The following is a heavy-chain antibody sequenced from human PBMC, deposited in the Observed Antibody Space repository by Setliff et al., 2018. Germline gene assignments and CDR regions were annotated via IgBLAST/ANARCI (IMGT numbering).Heavy chain of an antibody. V-gene: IGHV3-7*01. Sequence: PGGSLRLYCVSSGFTFSRYWMSWVRQAPGKGLEWVANIKEAGSEKYYVDSVKGRFTVSRDNAKKSLYLQMNSLRDEDTAVYYCVMGSGAVGPNWGQGTLVTVSS. J-gene: IGHJ4*02. CDR2: IKEAGSEK. D-gene: IGHD3-10*01. CDR3: VMGSGAVGPN. CDR1: GFTFSRYW.